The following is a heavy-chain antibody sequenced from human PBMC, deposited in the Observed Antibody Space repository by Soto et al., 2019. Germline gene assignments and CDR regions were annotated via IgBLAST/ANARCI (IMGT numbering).Heavy chain of an antibody. D-gene: IGHD2-2*01. V-gene: IGHV3-30*18. CDR3: AKATAYCYSSSCRDYYYYYGMDV. CDR1: GLTFSTYG. J-gene: IGHJ6*02. Sequence: PGGSMRISCAASGLTFSTYGMHWGRQAPGKGLEGVAVISYDGSNKYYAGSVKGRFTISRDNSKNTLYLQMNSLRAEDTAVYYCAKATAYCYSSSCRDYYYYYGMDVWGQGTTVTVSS. CDR2: ISYDGSNK.